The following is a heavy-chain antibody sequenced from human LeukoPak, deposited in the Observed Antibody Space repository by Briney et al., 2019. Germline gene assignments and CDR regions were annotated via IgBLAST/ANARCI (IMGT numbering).Heavy chain of an antibody. CDR3: TRVMLPHFNWFDP. J-gene: IGHJ5*02. V-gene: IGHV3-49*04. D-gene: IGHD2-8*01. CDR2: IRSKAYGGTT. CDR1: GFTFGDYA. Sequence: PGGSLRLSCTASGFTFGDYAMSWVRQAPGKGLEWVGFIRSKAYGGTTEYAASVKGRFTISRDDSKSIAYLQMNSLKTEDTAVYYCTRVMLPHFNWFDPWGQGTLVTVSS.